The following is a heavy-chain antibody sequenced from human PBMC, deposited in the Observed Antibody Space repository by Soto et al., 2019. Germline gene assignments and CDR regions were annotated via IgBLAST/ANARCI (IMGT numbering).Heavy chain of an antibody. CDR3: ASLSNFLHGIFKP. D-gene: IGHD3-3*01. J-gene: IGHJ4*02. CDR2: IYYSGST. Sequence: SETLSLTCTVSGGSISSSSYYWGWIRQPPGKGLEWIGSIYYSGSTYYNPSLKSRVTISVDTSKNQFSLKLSSVTAADTAVYSWASLSNFLHGIFKPGGKETLFTVPP. V-gene: IGHV4-39*01. CDR1: GGSISSSSYY.